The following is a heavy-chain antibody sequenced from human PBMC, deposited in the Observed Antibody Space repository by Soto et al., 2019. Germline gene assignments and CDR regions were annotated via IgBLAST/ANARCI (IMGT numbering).Heavy chain of an antibody. CDR1: GSTFTGYY. D-gene: IGHD3-10*01. J-gene: IGHJ4*02. CDR2: INPNTRCT. CDR3: ARRGSYGLGDFEY. Sequence: QVQLVQSGAEVKKPGASVKVSCKASGSTFTGYYLHWVRQAPGQGLEWMGWINPNTRCTNYAQKFQGRVTMTRDTSISTAYMDLRRLRSDDTSVYSCARRGSYGLGDFEYWGQGTLVTVSS. V-gene: IGHV1-2*02.